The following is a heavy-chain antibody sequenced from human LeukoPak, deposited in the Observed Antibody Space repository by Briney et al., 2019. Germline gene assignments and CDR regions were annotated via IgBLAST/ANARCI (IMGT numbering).Heavy chain of an antibody. Sequence: SETLSLTCTVSGGSISSGGYYWSWIRQHPGKGLEWIGYIYYSGITYYNPSLKSRVTISVDTSKNQFSLKLNSVTAADTAVYYCAREGVLRYYFDYWGQRTLVTVSS. V-gene: IGHV4-31*03. CDR3: AREGVLRYYFDY. D-gene: IGHD3-9*01. J-gene: IGHJ4*02. CDR1: GGSISSGGYY. CDR2: IYYSGIT.